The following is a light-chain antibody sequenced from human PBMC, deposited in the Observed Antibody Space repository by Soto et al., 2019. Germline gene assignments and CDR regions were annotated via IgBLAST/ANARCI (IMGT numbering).Light chain of an antibody. Sequence: EVVLTQSPATLSVSPGERVTLSCRASQSVSLNLAWYQQKPGQAPRLLIYGASGRAPGIPPRFSGSGSGTEFTLTISSLQSEDLAVYYCRQYNNWPPLTFGGGTNVEIK. V-gene: IGKV3-15*01. CDR2: GAS. CDR1: QSVSLN. J-gene: IGKJ4*01. CDR3: RQYNNWPPLT.